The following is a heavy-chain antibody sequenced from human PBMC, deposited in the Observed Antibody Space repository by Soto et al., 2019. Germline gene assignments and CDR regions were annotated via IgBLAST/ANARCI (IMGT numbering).Heavy chain of an antibody. CDR2: IYYSGST. CDR1: GGSISSSSYY. CDR3: AVLGVVVAATPYYFDY. J-gene: IGHJ4*02. Sequence: PSETLSLTCTVSGGSISSSSYYWGWIRQPPGKGLEWIGSIYYSGSTYYNPSLKSRVTISVDTSKNQFSLKLSSVTAADTAVYYSAVLGVVVAATPYYFDYWSQVTLVTVS. D-gene: IGHD2-15*01. V-gene: IGHV4-39*01.